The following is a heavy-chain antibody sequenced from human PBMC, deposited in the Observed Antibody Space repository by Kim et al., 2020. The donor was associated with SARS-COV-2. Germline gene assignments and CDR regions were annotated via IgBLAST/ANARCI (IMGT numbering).Heavy chain of an antibody. Sequence: GGSLRLSCAASGFTFSSYAMSWVRQAPGKGLEWVSPISGSGGSTYYADSVKGRFTISRDNTKNTLYMQMNSLRAEDTAVYYCAKPISRGGGSYYYGMDVWGQGTTVTVSS. CDR1: GFTFSSYA. V-gene: IGHV3-23*01. CDR2: ISGSGGST. D-gene: IGHD2-15*01. CDR3: AKPISRGGGSYYYGMDV. J-gene: IGHJ6*02.